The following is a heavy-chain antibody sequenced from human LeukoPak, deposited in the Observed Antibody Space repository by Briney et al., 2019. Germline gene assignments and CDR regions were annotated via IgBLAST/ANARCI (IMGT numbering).Heavy chain of an antibody. D-gene: IGHD1-20*01. CDR3: ARGSEDNWNDLLWAFDI. CDR1: GGSFSGYY. V-gene: IGHV4-34*01. Sequence: SETLSLTCAVYGGSFSGYYWSWLRQPPGKGLEWIGEINHSGSTNYKPSLTSRVTISVDTSKNQFSLKLSSLTAADTAVYYCARGSEDNWNDLLWAFDIWGQGTMVTVSS. CDR2: INHSGST. J-gene: IGHJ3*02.